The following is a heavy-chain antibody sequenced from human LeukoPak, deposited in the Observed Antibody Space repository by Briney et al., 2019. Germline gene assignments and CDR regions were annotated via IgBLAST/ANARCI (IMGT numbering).Heavy chain of an antibody. J-gene: IGHJ6*02. V-gene: IGHV3-74*01. CDR1: GFTLSPYW. CDR3: ARDSPVPNYYYGMDV. Sequence: GGSLRLSCAASGFTLSPYWMHWVRQAPGKGLVWVSRINSDGSSTTYADSVKGRFTISRHNSKNTLYLQMNSLRAEDTAVCYCARDSPVPNYYYGMDVWGQGTTVTVSS. CDR2: INSDGSST.